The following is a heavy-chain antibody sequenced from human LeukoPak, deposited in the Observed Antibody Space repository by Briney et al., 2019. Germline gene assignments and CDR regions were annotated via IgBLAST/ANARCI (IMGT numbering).Heavy chain of an antibody. V-gene: IGHV3-21*01. CDR1: GFTFSSYS. J-gene: IGHJ3*02. Sequence: PGGSLRLSCAASGFTFSSYSMNWVRQAPGKGLEWVSFISSSSYIYQADSVKGRFTISRDNARNSLYLQMNSLRAEDTAVYYCARARMATGYSTDAFDIWGQGTMVTVSS. D-gene: IGHD5-24*01. CDR3: ARARMATGYSTDAFDI. CDR2: ISSSSYI.